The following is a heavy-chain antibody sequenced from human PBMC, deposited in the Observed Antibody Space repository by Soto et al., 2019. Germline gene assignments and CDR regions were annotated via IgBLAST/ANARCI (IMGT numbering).Heavy chain of an antibody. Sequence: GASVKVSCKASGGTFSSYTISWVRQAPGQGLEWMGRIIPILGIANYAQKFQGRVTITADKSTSTAYMELSSLGSEDTAVYYCARDLTPSLWSGSGGWFDPWGQGTLVTVSS. CDR1: GGTFSSYT. J-gene: IGHJ5*02. V-gene: IGHV1-69*04. CDR3: ARDLTPSLWSGSGGWFDP. D-gene: IGHD3-3*01. CDR2: IIPILGIA.